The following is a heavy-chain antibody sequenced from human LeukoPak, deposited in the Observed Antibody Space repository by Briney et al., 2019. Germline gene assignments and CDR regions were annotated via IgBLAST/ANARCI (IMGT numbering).Heavy chain of an antibody. V-gene: IGHV3-64D*06. CDR1: GFTLSSYA. CDR2: ISSNGGST. D-gene: IGHD2-21*02. J-gene: IGHJ4*02. CDR3: VKDPVPRFVVTAPGAL. Sequence: GGSLRLSCPASGFTLSSYAMHWVRQAPGKGLEYVSAISSNGGSTYYADSVKGRFTISRDNSKNTLYLQMSSLRAEDTAVYYCVKDPVPRFVVTAPGALWGQGTLVTVSS.